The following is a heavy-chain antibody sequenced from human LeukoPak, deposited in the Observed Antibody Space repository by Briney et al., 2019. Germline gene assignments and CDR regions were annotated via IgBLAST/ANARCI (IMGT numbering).Heavy chain of an antibody. CDR2: ISGSGGGST. V-gene: IGHV3-23*01. J-gene: IGHJ4*02. CDR1: GFTFSTYA. CDR3: GKLVAAAGTGY. D-gene: IGHD6-13*01. Sequence: PGGSLRLSCAASGFTFSTYAMSWVRQAPGKGLEWVSSISGSGGGSTYYADSVKGRLTISRDNSKNTLYLQMNSLRAEDTAVYYCGKLVAAAGTGYWGQGTVVTVSS.